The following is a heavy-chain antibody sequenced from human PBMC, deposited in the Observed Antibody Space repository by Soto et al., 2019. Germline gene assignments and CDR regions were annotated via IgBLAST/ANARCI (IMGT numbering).Heavy chain of an antibody. Sequence: QVQLQESGPGLVKPSETLSLTCTVSGGSISSYYWSWIRQPPGKGLEWIGYIYYSGSTNYNPSLKSRVTISVDTSKNLFTLMLSSVTAADTAVYYCARHQGRSAATIPDYWGRGTLVTVSS. J-gene: IGHJ4*02. CDR3: ARHQGRSAATIPDY. CDR2: IYYSGST. CDR1: GGSISSYY. V-gene: IGHV4-59*08. D-gene: IGHD5-12*01.